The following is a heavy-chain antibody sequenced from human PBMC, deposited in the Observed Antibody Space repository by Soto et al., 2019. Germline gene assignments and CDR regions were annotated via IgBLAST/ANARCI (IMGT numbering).Heavy chain of an antibody. CDR1: GGTFSNYA. D-gene: IGHD3-10*01. CDR2: IIPIDATV. J-gene: IGHJ6*01. Sequence: QVQLVQSGAEVKKPGSSVKVSCKASGGTFSNYALISWVRLAPGQGLEWMGGIIPIDATVNYAQKFQGRITSTADEFTTTAYMDLGSLRSEDTAVYYCARDLLGFGHTDGGVWGQGTTVTVSS. V-gene: IGHV1-69*12. CDR3: ARDLLGFGHTDGGV.